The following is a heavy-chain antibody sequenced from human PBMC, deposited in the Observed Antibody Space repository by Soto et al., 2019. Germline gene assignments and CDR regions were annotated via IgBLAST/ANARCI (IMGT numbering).Heavy chain of an antibody. CDR1: GFTFSSYA. CDR2: IDGSGGST. V-gene: IGHV3-23*01. Sequence: GGSLRLSCAASGFTFSSYAMSWVRQAPGKGLEWVSAIDGSGGSTFYADSVKGRFIISRDNSKNTLYLQMNSLRAEDSAVYYCANNKYYYDSSGYPPGMDARGQGTTLTVSS. D-gene: IGHD3-22*01. CDR3: ANNKYYYDSSGYPPGMDA. J-gene: IGHJ6*02.